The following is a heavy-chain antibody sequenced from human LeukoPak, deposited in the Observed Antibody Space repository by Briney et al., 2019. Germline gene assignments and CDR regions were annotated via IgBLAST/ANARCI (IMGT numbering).Heavy chain of an antibody. Sequence: ASVKVSCKASGYTFTSYYMHWVRQAPGQGLEWMGIINPSGGSTSYAQKFQGRVTMTRDTSTSTVYMELSSLRSEDTAVYYCARVGRYCSSTSCYPGEPYYYYYGMDVWGQGTTVTVSS. J-gene: IGHJ6*02. CDR3: ARVGRYCSSTSCYPGEPYYYYYGMDV. CDR1: GYTFTSYY. D-gene: IGHD2-2*01. CDR2: INPSGGST. V-gene: IGHV1-46*01.